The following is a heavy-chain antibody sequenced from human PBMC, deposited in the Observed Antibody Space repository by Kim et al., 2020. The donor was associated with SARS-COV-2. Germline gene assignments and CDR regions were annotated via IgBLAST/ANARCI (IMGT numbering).Heavy chain of an antibody. CDR2: VSGSGAGT. CDR1: GFTFSSYA. J-gene: IGHJ4*02. D-gene: IGHD3-10*01. V-gene: IGHV3-23*01. Sequence: GGSLRLSCAASGFTFSSYAMSWVRQAPGKGLEWVSGVSGSGAGTYYADFVQGRFTISRDNSKNTLYLQMNSLRAEDTAVYYCAKVRGYWDFDNWGQGTLVTVSS. CDR3: AKVRGYWDFDN.